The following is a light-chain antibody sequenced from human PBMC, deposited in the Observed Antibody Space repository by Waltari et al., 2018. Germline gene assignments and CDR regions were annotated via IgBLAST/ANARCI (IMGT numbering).Light chain of an antibody. J-gene: IGKJ4*01. CDR2: GAS. Sequence: IVLTQSPGTLALSPGERATLSCRASQTVRSSYLAWYQRKPGQAPTLLIYGASSRATGIPNRFSGSGSGTDFTLTISRLEPEDFAVYYCQQYGGSPLTFGGGTKVEIK. CDR3: QQYGGSPLT. V-gene: IGKV3-20*01. CDR1: QTVRSSY.